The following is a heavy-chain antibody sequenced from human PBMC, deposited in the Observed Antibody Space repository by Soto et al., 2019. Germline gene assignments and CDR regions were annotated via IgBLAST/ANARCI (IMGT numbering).Heavy chain of an antibody. V-gene: IGHV6-1*01. CDR2: TYYRSKWYN. J-gene: IGHJ5*02. Sequence: SQTLSLTYAISGDSVSSNSAAWNWIRQSPSRGLEWLGRTYYRSKWYNDYAVSVKSRITINPDTSKNQFSLQLNSVTPEDSAVYYCARAPYSSGWYNWFDPWGQGTLVTVSS. D-gene: IGHD6-19*01. CDR3: ARAPYSSGWYNWFDP. CDR1: GDSVSSNSAA.